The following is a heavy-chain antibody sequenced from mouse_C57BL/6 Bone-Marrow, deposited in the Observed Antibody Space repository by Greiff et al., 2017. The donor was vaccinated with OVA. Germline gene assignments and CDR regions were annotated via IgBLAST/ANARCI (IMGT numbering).Heavy chain of an antibody. Sequence: QVQLKESGAELVRPGTSVKVSCKASGYAFTNYLIEWVKQRPGQGLEWIGVINPGRGGTNYNEKFKGKATLTADKSSSTAYMQLSSLTSEDSAVYFCARSVMAYWGQGTLVTVSA. CDR1: GYAFTNYL. CDR3: ARSVMAY. V-gene: IGHV1-54*01. J-gene: IGHJ3*01. CDR2: INPGRGGT.